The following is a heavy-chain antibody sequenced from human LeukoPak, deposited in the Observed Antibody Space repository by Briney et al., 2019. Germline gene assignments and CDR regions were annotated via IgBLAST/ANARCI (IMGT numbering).Heavy chain of an antibody. CDR2: SYPGESYT. V-gene: IGHV5-51*01. Sequence: GEYLKISCICSGYCFTNYWLGSVRHMPGKCLEAMGNSYPGESYTCYSPSFQGQVPISADKSISTAYLQGSSLKASDTAIYYCARLFILNSEGLYYFDYWGQGTLVTVSS. D-gene: IGHD4-23*01. J-gene: IGHJ4*02. CDR3: ARLFILNSEGLYYFDY. CDR1: GYCFTNYW.